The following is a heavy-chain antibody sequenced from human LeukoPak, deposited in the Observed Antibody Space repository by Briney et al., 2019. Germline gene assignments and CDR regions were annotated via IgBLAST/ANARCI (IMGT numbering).Heavy chain of an antibody. Sequence: PSETLSLTCGVYGGSFSGHYWSWIRQPPGKGLEWIGYIYYSGSTYYNPSLKSRVTMSVDTSKNQFSLKLSSVTAADTAVYYCARELTYADYWGQGTLVTVSS. V-gene: IGHV4-30-4*08. CDR3: ARELTYADY. CDR1: GGSFSGHY. CDR2: IYYSGST. D-gene: IGHD1-26*01. J-gene: IGHJ4*02.